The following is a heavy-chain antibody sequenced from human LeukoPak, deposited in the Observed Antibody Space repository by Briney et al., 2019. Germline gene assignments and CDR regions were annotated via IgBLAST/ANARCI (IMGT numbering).Heavy chain of an antibody. CDR1: GFTFSSYA. CDR3: AKESYYYYDSSGDDAFDI. CDR2: ISGSGGST. J-gene: IGHJ3*02. V-gene: IGHV3-23*01. Sequence: GRSLRLSCAASGFTFSSYAMSWVRQAPGKGLEWVSAISGSGGSTYYADSVKGRFTISRDNSKNTLYLQMNSLRAEDTAVYYCAKESYYYYDSSGDDAFDIWGQGTMVTVSS. D-gene: IGHD3-22*01.